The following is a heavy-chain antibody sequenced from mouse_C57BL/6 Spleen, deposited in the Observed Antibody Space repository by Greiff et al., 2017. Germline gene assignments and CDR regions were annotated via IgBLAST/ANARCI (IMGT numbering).Heavy chain of an antibody. CDR2: ISYDGSN. D-gene: IGHD2-5*01. CDR3: ARDSDYSNAYYAMDY. V-gene: IGHV3-6*01. J-gene: IGHJ4*01. CDR1: GYSITSGYY. Sequence: DVQLQESGPGLVKPSQSLSLTCSVTGYSITSGYYWNWIRQFPGNKLEWMGYISYDGSNNYKPSLKNRISITRDTSKNQFFLKLNYVTTEDTATYYCARDSDYSNAYYAMDYWGQGTSVTVSS.